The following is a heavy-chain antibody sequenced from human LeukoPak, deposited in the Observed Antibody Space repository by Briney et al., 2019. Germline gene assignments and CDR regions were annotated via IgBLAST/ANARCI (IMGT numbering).Heavy chain of an antibody. J-gene: IGHJ4*02. CDR1: GGSISSGGYS. CDR3: ARSIRGYSGYPFDY. CDR2: IYHSGST. V-gene: IGHV4-30-2*01. Sequence: SETLSLTCAVSGGSISSGGYSWSWIRQPPGKGLEWIGYIYHSGSTYYNPSLKSRATISVDRSKNQFSLKLSSVTAADTAVYYCARSIRGYSGYPFDYWGQGTLVTVSS. D-gene: IGHD5-12*01.